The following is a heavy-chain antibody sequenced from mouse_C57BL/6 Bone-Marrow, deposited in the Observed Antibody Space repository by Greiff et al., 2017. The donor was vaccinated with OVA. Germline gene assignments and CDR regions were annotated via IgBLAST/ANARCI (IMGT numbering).Heavy chain of an antibody. J-gene: IGHJ3*01. CDR2: IWWDDDK. Sequence: QVQLQQSGPGILQPSQTLSLTCSFSGFSLSTFGMGVGWIRQPSGKGLEWLAHIWWDDDKYYNPALKSRLTISKDTSKNQVFLKIANVDTADTATYYGARIAQEIYYGYDRAWFAYWGQGTLVTVSA. CDR1: GFSLSTFGMG. CDR3: ARIAQEIYYGYDRAWFAY. V-gene: IGHV8-8*01. D-gene: IGHD2-2*01.